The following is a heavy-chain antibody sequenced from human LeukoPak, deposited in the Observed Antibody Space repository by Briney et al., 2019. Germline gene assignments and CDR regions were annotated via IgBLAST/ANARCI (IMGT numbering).Heavy chain of an antibody. CDR3: AKGRATMLWEAVDF. V-gene: IGHV3-23*01. CDR2: ISVSGGTT. J-gene: IGHJ4*02. Sequence: GGSLRVSCAASRFTFRTYVMNWVRQAPGKGLEYVSSISVSGGTTDYADSVKGRFTIYRDNSKNTLYLQMNSLRVEDTAIYYCAKGRATMLWEAVDFWGPGTLVSVSS. D-gene: IGHD1-26*01. CDR1: RFTFRTYV.